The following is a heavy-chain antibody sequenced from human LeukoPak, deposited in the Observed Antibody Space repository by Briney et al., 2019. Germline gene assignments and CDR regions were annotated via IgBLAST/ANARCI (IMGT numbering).Heavy chain of an antibody. CDR1: GFTFDDYA. V-gene: IGHV3-9*03. Sequence: PGRSLRLSCAASGFTFDDYAMHWVRQAPGKGLEWVSGISWNSGSIGYADSVKGRFTISRDNAKNSLYLQMNSLRAEDMALYYCAKSDSRAPLPNAFDIWGQGTMATVSS. CDR3: AKSDSRAPLPNAFDI. D-gene: IGHD3-22*01. CDR2: ISWNSGSI. J-gene: IGHJ3*02.